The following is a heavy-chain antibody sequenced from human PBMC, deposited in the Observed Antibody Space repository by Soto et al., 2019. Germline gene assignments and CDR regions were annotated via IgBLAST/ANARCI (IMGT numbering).Heavy chain of an antibody. CDR3: ARAPGKSQRGAFDY. V-gene: IGHV1-18*04. Sequence: AASVKVSCKASGYTFTSYGISWVRQAPGQGLEWMGWISAYNGNTNYAQKLQGRVTMTTDTSTSTAYMELRSLRSDDTAVYYCARAPGKSQRGAFDYWGQGTLVTVSS. J-gene: IGHJ4*02. CDR1: GYTFTSYG. CDR2: ISAYNGNT.